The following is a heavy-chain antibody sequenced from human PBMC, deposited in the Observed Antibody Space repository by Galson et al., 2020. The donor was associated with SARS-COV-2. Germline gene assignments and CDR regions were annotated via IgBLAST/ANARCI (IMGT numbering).Heavy chain of an antibody. V-gene: IGHV3-30-3*01. Sequence: GGSLRLSCAASGFTFSSYAMHWVRQAPGKGLEWVAVISYDGSNKYYADSVKGRFTISRDNSKNTLYLQMNSLRAEDTAVYYCAKFAQYSPAATPARNNDAFDIWGQGTMVTVSS. D-gene: IGHD2-2*01. CDR2: ISYDGSNK. CDR3: AKFAQYSPAATPARNNDAFDI. J-gene: IGHJ3*02. CDR1: GFTFSSYA.